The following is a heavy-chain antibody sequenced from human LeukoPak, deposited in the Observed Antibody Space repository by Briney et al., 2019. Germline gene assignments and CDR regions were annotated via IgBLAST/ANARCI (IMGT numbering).Heavy chain of an antibody. Sequence: GGSLRLSCAASGFTFSSYAMTWVRQAPGKGLEWVSAISGSGSTTYYADSVKGRFTISRDNSKNTLYLQMSSLRAEDTAVYYCAKVGDYYGSGKYSNFDYWGQGTLVTVSS. CDR2: ISGSGSTT. V-gene: IGHV3-23*01. CDR3: AKVGDYYGSGKYSNFDY. D-gene: IGHD3-10*01. CDR1: GFTFSSYA. J-gene: IGHJ4*02.